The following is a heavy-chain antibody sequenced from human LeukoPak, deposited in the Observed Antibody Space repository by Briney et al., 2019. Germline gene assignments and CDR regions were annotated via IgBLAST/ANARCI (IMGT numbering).Heavy chain of an antibody. J-gene: IGHJ3*02. V-gene: IGHV1-69*04. D-gene: IGHD5-12*01. CDR2: IIPILGIA. CDR3: ASPRGNIVATMMGDAFDI. Sequence: ASVKVSCKASGGTFSSYAISWVRQAPGQGLEWMGGIIPILGIANYAQKFQGRVTITADKSTSTAYMELSSLRSEDTAVYYCASPRGNIVATMMGDAFDIWGQGTMVTVSS. CDR1: GGTFSSYA.